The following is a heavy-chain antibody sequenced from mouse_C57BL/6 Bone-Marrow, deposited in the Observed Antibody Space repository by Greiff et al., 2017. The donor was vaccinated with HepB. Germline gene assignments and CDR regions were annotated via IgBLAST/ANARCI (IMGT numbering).Heavy chain of an antibody. J-gene: IGHJ3*01. Sequence: QVQLQQSGAELVRPGASVKLSCKASGYTFTSYGISWVKQRPGQGLEWIGEIYPGSGDTYYNEKFKGKATLTADKSSSTAYMQLSSLTSEDSAVYFCARRGGRFAYWGQGTLVTVSA. CDR1: GYTFTSYG. CDR3: ARRGGRFAY. CDR2: IYPGSGDT. V-gene: IGHV1-81*01.